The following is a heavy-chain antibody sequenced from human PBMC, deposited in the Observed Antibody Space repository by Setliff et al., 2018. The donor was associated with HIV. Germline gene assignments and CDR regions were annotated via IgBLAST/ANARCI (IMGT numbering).Heavy chain of an antibody. Sequence: ASVKVSCKTSGYTFTDHYIHWMRQAPGQGLEWMGWINCKSGDTKYAQKFQGRVTMARDTSINTIYMELSTLRSDDTAVFYCARMAPHHISWTGPQADDPFDICGQGTMVTVSS. V-gene: IGHV1-2*02. D-gene: IGHD3-9*01. CDR2: INCKSGDT. CDR1: GYTFTDHY. CDR3: ARMAPHHISWTGPQADDPFDI. J-gene: IGHJ3*02.